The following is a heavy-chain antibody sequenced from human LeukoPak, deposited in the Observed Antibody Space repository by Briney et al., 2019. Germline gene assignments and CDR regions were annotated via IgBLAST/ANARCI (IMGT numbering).Heavy chain of an antibody. J-gene: IGHJ5*02. Sequence: PGGSLRLSCAASGFTFGEYWIHWVRQAPGKGLVWVSRVNTDGTIRSSADSVKGRFTSSRDNAKRTLYLEMNNLRVEDTAVYFCARGSVASFGPWGQGTLVTVSS. CDR3: ARGSVASFGP. CDR2: VNTDGTIR. V-gene: IGHV3-74*01. D-gene: IGHD6-19*01. CDR1: GFTFGEYW.